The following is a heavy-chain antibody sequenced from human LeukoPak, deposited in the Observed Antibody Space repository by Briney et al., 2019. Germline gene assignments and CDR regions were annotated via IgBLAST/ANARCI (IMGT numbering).Heavy chain of an antibody. CDR3: ARARFEGSCSGGSCYSGPDY. CDR1: GGTFSSYT. J-gene: IGHJ4*02. V-gene: IGHV1-69*02. D-gene: IGHD2-15*01. CDR2: IIPILGIA. Sequence: GSSVKVSCKASGGTFSSYTISWVRQAPGQGLEWMGRIIPILGIANYARKFQGRVTITADKSTSTAYMELSSLRSEDTAVYYCARARFEGSCSGGSCYSGPDYWGQGTLVTVSS.